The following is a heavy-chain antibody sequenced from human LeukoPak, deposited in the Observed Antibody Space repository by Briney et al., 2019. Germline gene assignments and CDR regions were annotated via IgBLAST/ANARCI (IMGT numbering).Heavy chain of an antibody. CDR2: INPNSGGT. CDR3: AKGGYSYGVTPGY. CDR1: GYTFTGYY. J-gene: IGHJ4*02. V-gene: IGHV1-2*02. Sequence: ASVNVSCKASGYTFTGYYMHWVRQAPGQGLEWMGWINPNSGGTNYAQKFQGRVTMTRDTSISTAYMELSRLRSDDTAVYYCAKGGYSYGVTPGYWGQGTLVTVSS. D-gene: IGHD5-18*01.